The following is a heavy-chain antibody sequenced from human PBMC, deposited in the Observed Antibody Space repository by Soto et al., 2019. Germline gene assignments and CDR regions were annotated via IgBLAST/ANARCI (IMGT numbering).Heavy chain of an antibody. Sequence: GGSLRLSCAASGFSFSISPMHWVRQAPGKGPEWVALISYDGTNKFYADSVKGRFTISRDNSKSTLYLHVDSLRPEDAAVYYCARDPKTTGGQHWAFNYFDSWGQGTLVTVSS. D-gene: IGHD2-8*02. CDR1: GFSFSISP. CDR2: ISYDGTNK. V-gene: IGHV3-30-3*01. J-gene: IGHJ4*02. CDR3: ARDPKTTGGQHWAFNYFDS.